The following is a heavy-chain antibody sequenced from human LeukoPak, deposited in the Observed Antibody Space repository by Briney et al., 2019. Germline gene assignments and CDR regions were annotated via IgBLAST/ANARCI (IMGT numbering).Heavy chain of an antibody. Sequence: GGSLRLSCTASGFTFDTYGMSWVRQAPGKGLEWVAVIWYDGSNKYYADSVKGRFTISRDNSKNTLYLQMNSLRAEDTAVYYCARSMVRGVSREDYWGQGTLVTVSS. V-gene: IGHV3-33*08. CDR2: IWYDGSNK. D-gene: IGHD3-10*01. CDR3: ARSMVRGVSREDY. J-gene: IGHJ4*02. CDR1: GFTFDTYG.